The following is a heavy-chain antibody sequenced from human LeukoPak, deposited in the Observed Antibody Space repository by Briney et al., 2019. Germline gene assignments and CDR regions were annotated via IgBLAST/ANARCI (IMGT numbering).Heavy chain of an antibody. J-gene: IGHJ5*02. CDR1: GFTFSSYS. CDR3: ARGPPLFDP. Sequence: GGSLRLSCAASGFTFSSYSMNWVRQAPGQGLEWVSYIGTSGSTIYYADSVKGRFTISRDNAKNSLSLQMNSLRAEDTAVYYCARGPPLFDPWGQGTLVTVSS. CDR2: IGTSGSTI. V-gene: IGHV3-48*01.